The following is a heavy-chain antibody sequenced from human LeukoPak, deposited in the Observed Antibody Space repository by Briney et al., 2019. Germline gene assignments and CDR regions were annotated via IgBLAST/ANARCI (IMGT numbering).Heavy chain of an antibody. Sequence: ASVTVSCKASGYTFSGYYMHWVRQAPGQGLEWMGIINPSGGSTSYAQKFQGRVTMTRDTSTSTVYMELRSLRSDDTAVYYCAFSSYYLQGNYYYMDVWGKGTTVTVSS. CDR1: GYTFSGYY. CDR2: INPSGGST. D-gene: IGHD1-26*01. CDR3: AFSSYYLQGNYYYMDV. V-gene: IGHV1-46*01. J-gene: IGHJ6*03.